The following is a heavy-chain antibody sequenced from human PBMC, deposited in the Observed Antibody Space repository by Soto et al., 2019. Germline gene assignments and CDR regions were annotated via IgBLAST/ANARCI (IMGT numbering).Heavy chain of an antibody. Sequence: GGSLRLSCAASGFTVSSNYMSWVRQAPGKGLEWVSVIYSGGSTYYADSVKGRFTISRDNSKNTLYLQMNSLRAEDTAVYYCARDLRPTGATSLDWFDPLGQGTLVTVSS. CDR1: GFTVSSNY. CDR2: IYSGGST. V-gene: IGHV3-66*01. D-gene: IGHD1-7*01. CDR3: ARDLRPTGATSLDWFDP. J-gene: IGHJ5*02.